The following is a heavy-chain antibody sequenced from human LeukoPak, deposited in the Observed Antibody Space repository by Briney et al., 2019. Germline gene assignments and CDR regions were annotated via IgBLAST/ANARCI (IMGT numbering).Heavy chain of an antibody. D-gene: IGHD2-2*01. CDR3: AKGHCSSSSCLTDY. V-gene: IGHV3-7*03. CDR1: GFTFSSYW. Sequence: GGSLRLSCAASGFTFSSYWMSWVRQAPGKGLEWVANIKQDGSEKYYVDSVKGRFTISRDNAKNSLYLQMNSLRAEDTALYYCAKGHCSSSSCLTDYWGQGTLVTVSS. J-gene: IGHJ4*02. CDR2: IKQDGSEK.